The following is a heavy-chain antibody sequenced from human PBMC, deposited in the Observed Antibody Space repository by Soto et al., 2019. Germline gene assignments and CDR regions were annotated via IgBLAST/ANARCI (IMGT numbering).Heavy chain of an antibody. J-gene: IGHJ5*02. CDR3: ARHKAFYNDSSGA. Sequence: HGESRKISCKGSGYKFASYWVSWVRQMPAQCLEXMGXXDXXVXXXXXSXXXQGHVTLSADKSISTAYLQWSSLRASGTAMYYCARHKAFYNDSSGAWGQGTMVTASS. CDR2: XDXXVXXX. CDR1: GYKFASYW. D-gene: IGHD3-22*01. V-gene: IGHV5-10-1*01.